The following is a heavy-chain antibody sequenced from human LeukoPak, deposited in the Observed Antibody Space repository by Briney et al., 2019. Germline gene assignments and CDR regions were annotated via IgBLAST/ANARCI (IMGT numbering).Heavy chain of an antibody. V-gene: IGHV3-21*01. CDR1: GFTFSSYS. CDR2: ISSSSSYI. CDR3: ARDTPYYYYYGMDV. Sequence: PGGSLRLSCASSGFTFSSYSMNWVRQAPGKGLEWVSSISSSSSYIYYADSVKGRFTISRDNAKNSLYLQMNSLRAEDTAVYYCARDTPYYYYYGMDVWGQGTTVTVSS. J-gene: IGHJ6*02.